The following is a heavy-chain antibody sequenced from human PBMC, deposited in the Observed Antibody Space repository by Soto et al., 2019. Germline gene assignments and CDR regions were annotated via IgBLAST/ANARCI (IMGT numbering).Heavy chain of an antibody. Sequence: HPGGSLRLSCAASGFTFSSYGMHWVRQAPGKGLEWVAVISYDGSNKYYADSVKGRFTISRDNSKNTLYLQMNSLRAEDTAVYYCAKDGGQLVLGDVWGQGTTVTVSS. CDR3: AKDGGQLVLGDV. CDR1: GFTFSSYG. CDR2: ISYDGSNK. D-gene: IGHD6-6*01. V-gene: IGHV3-30*18. J-gene: IGHJ6*02.